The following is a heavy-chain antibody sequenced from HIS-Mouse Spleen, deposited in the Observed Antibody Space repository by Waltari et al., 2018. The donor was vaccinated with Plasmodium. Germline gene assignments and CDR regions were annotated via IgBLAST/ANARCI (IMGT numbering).Heavy chain of an antibody. CDR1: GFPCSSYW. Sequence: EVQLVESGGGWVQPGGSLRLSCAAYGFPCSSYWMSWVRQAPGKGLEWVANIKQDGSEKYYVDSVKGRFTISRDNAKNSLYLQMNSLRAEDTAVYYCASSWYWYFDLWGRGTLVTVSS. J-gene: IGHJ2*01. V-gene: IGHV3-7*01. CDR3: ASSWYWYFDL. D-gene: IGHD6-13*01. CDR2: IKQDGSEK.